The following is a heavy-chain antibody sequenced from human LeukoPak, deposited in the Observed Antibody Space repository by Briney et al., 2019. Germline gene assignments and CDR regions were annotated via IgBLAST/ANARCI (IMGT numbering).Heavy chain of an antibody. CDR3: ARSSFPYYFDY. Sequence: GGSLRLSCAASGFTFHSYWMHWVRQAPGKGLVWVSRIDNDGGSTTYADSVKGRFTISRDNAKNTLYLQMNSVRAEDTAVYYCARSSFPYYFDYWGQGTLITVSS. V-gene: IGHV3-74*01. J-gene: IGHJ4*02. D-gene: IGHD3-16*01. CDR1: GFTFHSYW. CDR2: IDNDGGST.